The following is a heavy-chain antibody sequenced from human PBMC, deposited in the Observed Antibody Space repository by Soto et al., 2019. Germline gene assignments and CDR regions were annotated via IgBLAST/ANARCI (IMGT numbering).Heavy chain of an antibody. D-gene: IGHD2-2*01. CDR3: ARDHIVVVPAAPVDYGMDV. CDR1: GYTFTSYG. CDR2: ISAYNGNT. Sequence: ASVEVSCNASGYTFTSYGISWVRQAPGQGLEWMGWISAYNGNTNYTQKLQGRVTMTTDTSTSTVYMELRSLRSDDTAVDYCARDHIVVVPAAPVDYGMDVWGQGTTVTVAS. J-gene: IGHJ6*02. V-gene: IGHV1-18*01.